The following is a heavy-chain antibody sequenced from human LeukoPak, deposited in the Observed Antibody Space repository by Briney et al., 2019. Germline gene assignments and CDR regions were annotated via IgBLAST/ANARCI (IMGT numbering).Heavy chain of an antibody. D-gene: IGHD5-24*01. CDR3: ARGNGDGGYYFDY. CDR2: IRSSSGYI. Sequence: GTSLRLSCAASGFTFSGYGMHWVRQAPGKGLQWVSFIRSSSGYIYYADSVKGRFTISRDNAKNSLYLQMNSLRAEDTAVYYCARGNGDGGYYFDYWGQGTLVTVSS. CDR1: GFTFSGYG. V-gene: IGHV3-21*01. J-gene: IGHJ4*02.